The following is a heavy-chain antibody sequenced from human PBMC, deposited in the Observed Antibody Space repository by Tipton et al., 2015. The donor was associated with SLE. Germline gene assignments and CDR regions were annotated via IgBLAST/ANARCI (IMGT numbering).Heavy chain of an antibody. CDR1: GFTFSSYS. CDR3: TIEYSSSDAFDF. Sequence: SLRLSCAASGFTFSSYSMNWVRQAPGKGPEWVASINGSGTNKYYADSVKGRFTISRDNAKNSLYLQMNSLRAEDTALYYCTIEYSSSDAFDFWGQGTLVTVSS. CDR2: INGSGTNK. D-gene: IGHD6-6*01. V-gene: IGHV3-21*01. J-gene: IGHJ4*02.